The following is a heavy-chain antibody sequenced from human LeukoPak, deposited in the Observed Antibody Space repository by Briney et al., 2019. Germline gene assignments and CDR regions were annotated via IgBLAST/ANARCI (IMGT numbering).Heavy chain of an antibody. V-gene: IGHV3-48*02. D-gene: IGHD5-12*01. CDR3: ARDEGYSGYVQDY. CDR1: GFTFSSYS. CDR2: ISSGTDTI. J-gene: IGHJ4*02. Sequence: PGGSLRLSCAASGFTFSSYSMNWVRQAPGKGMEWVSYISSGTDTIYYADSVKGRFTISRDNAKNSLYLQMNSLRDEDTAVYYCARDEGYSGYVQDYWGQGTLVTASS.